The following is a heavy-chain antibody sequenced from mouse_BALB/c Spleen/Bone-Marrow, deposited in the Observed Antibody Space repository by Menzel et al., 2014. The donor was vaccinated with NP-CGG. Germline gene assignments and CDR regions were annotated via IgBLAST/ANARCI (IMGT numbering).Heavy chain of an antibody. CDR1: GYTFTDYY. Sequence: VQLQQSGPELVKPGASVKMSCKASGYTFTDYYMDRVKQSHGESFEWIGRVNPYNGGTSYNQKFKGKATLTVDKSSSTAYMELNSLTSEDSAVYYCATGTDYWGQGTSVTVSS. CDR2: VNPYNGGT. J-gene: IGHJ4*01. CDR3: ATGTDY. V-gene: IGHV1-19*01. D-gene: IGHD4-1*01.